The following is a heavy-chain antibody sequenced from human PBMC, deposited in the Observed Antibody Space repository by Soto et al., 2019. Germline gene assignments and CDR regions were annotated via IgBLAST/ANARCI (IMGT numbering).Heavy chain of an antibody. CDR2: ISSSANTI. CDR1: GFTFTTYT. D-gene: IGHD6-19*01. J-gene: IGHJ4*02. Sequence: GGSLRLSCEASGFTFTTYTFHWIRQAPGKGLEWVSYISSSANTIYYADSVRGRFTISRDNAKNSLYLQMNSLRAEDTAVYYCARDRYSSGWIDGYWGQGTLVTVSS. CDR3: ARDRYSSGWIDGY. V-gene: IGHV3-48*04.